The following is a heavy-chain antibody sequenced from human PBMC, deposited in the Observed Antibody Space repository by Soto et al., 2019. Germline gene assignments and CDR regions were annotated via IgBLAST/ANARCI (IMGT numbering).Heavy chain of an antibody. CDR1: GYTFTSYG. V-gene: IGHV1-18*01. CDR3: ARVSPSSRAAEP. CDR2: ISAYNGNT. D-gene: IGHD6-13*01. J-gene: IGHJ4*02. Sequence: SGAEVKKPGASVRVSCKASGYTFTSYGISWVRQAPGQGLEWMGWISAYNGNTNYAQSLXGRVTMTTDTSTTTAYMELRSLKSDDTAVYYCARVSPSSRAAEPWGQGTLVTVS.